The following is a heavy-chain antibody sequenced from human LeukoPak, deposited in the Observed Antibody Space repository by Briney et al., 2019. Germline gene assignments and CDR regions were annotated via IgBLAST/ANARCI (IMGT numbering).Heavy chain of an antibody. CDR3: ARDPYYDSSGYVYYYYYGMDV. D-gene: IGHD3-22*01. Sequence: PSETLSLTCAVYGGSFSGYYWSWVRQAPGKGLEWVANIKQDGSEKYYVDSVKGRFTISRDNAKNSLYLQMNSLRAEDTAVYYCARDPYYDSSGYVYYYYYGMDVWGQGTTVTVSS. CDR2: IKQDGSEK. J-gene: IGHJ6*02. CDR1: GGSFSGYY. V-gene: IGHV3-7*01.